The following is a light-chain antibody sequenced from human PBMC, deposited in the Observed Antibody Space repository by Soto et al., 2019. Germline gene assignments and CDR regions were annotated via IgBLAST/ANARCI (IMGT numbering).Light chain of an antibody. CDR3: AAWDDILNGYV. J-gene: IGLJ1*01. CDR1: SSNIESNT. Sequence: QPVLTQPPSASGTPGQRVTISCSGSSSNIESNTVTWYQQLPGTAPKLVIYSNYDRPSGVPDRFSGSTSGTSASLVIRGLQSEDEAEYYCAAWDDILNGYVFGGGTKLTVL. CDR2: SNY. V-gene: IGLV1-44*01.